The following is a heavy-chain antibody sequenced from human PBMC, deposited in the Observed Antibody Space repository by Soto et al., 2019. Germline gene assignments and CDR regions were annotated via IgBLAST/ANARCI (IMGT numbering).Heavy chain of an antibody. CDR2: IYFSGRT. D-gene: IGHD4-17*01. J-gene: IGHJ6*02. V-gene: IGHV4-61*01. CDR3: SGDVDVGEEDV. CDR1: GGSVSGGSYY. Sequence: QVQLQESGPGLVKPSETLSLTCTVSGGSVSGGSYYWNWIRQPPGKGLEWIGYIYFSGRTNYTPPLRTRXTXPXXPSKNQFSLKLTSATAAATAVYYCSGDVDVGEEDVWGQGTTVTVSS.